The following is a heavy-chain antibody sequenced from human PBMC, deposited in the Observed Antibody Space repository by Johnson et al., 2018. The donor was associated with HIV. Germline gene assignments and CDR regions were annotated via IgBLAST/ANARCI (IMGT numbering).Heavy chain of an antibody. Sequence: VQLVESGGDLVQPGGSLRLSCAASGFTFRNYAMSWVRQAPGKVLEWVSAISGSGGRTNYADSVKGRFTISRDNSENTLYLQMSSLRAEDTALYYCAKDRWELFWGGGEASHDAFDIWGQGTMVTVSS. D-gene: IGHD1-26*01. CDR1: GFTFRNYA. CDR3: AKDRWELFWGGGEASHDAFDI. V-gene: IGHV3-23*04. J-gene: IGHJ3*02. CDR2: ISGSGGRT.